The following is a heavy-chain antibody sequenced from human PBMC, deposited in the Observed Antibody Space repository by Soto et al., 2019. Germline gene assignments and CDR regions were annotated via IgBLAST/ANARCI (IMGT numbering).Heavy chain of an antibody. CDR3: ARGGAYCTNGVCYTAWYFDL. V-gene: IGHV3-13*01. D-gene: IGHD2-8*01. Sequence: GGSLRLSCAASGFTFSSYDMHWVRQATGKGLEWVSAIGTAGDTYYPGSVKGRFTISRENAKNSLYLQMNSLRAGDTAVYYCARGGAYCTNGVCYTAWYFDLWGRGTLVTVSS. J-gene: IGHJ2*01. CDR1: GFTFSSYD. CDR2: IGTAGDT.